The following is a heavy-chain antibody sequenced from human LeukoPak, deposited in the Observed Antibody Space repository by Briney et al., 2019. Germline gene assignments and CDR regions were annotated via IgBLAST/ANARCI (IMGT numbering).Heavy chain of an antibody. Sequence: SETLSLTCAVYGGSFSGYYWSWIRQPPGKGLEWIGEINHSGSTNYNPSLKSRVTISVDTSKNQFSLKLSSVTAADTAVYYCARDETGDPYWGQGTLVTVSS. CDR1: GGSFSGYY. D-gene: IGHD7-27*01. CDR3: ARDETGDPY. CDR2: INHSGST. V-gene: IGHV4-34*01. J-gene: IGHJ4*02.